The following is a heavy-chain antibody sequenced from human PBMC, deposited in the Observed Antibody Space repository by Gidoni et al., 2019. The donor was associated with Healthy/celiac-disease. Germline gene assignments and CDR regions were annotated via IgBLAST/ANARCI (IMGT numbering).Heavy chain of an antibody. CDR1: GGSFSGYY. CDR2: INHSGST. CDR3: ARVVITGKGCDAFDI. J-gene: IGHJ3*02. V-gene: IGHV4-34*01. D-gene: IGHD1-20*01. Sequence: QVQLQQWGAGLLKPSETLSLTCAVDGGSFSGYYWSWIRQPPGKGLEWMGEINHSGSTNYNPSLKSRVTISVDTSKNQFSLKLSSVTAADTAVYYCARVVITGKGCDAFDIWGQGTMVTVSS.